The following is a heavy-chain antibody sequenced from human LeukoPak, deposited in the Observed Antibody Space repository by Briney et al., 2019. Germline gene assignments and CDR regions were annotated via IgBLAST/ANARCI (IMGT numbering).Heavy chain of an antibody. CDR1: GVSTTNGIYY. CDR2: IYTSGST. V-gene: IGHV4-61*02. Sequence: SETLSLTCTVSGVSTTNGIYYWSWIRQPAGKGLEWIGRIYTSGSTNYNPSLKSRVTMSVDTSKNQFSLKLSSVTAADTAVYYCARVNAEAFDYWGQGTLVTVSS. J-gene: IGHJ4*02. CDR3: ARVNAEAFDY.